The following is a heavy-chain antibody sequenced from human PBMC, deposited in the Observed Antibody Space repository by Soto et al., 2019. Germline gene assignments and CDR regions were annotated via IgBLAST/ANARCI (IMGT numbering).Heavy chain of an antibody. CDR2: ISGSGVGT. V-gene: IGHV3-23*01. Sequence: GGSLRLSCAASGFTFSSYAMSWVRQAPGKGLEWVSAISGSGVGTYYADSVKGRFTISRDNSKNTLYLQMNSLRAEDTAVYYCATGLSSGWYRYGMDVWGQGTTVTVSS. D-gene: IGHD6-19*01. J-gene: IGHJ6*02. CDR3: ATGLSSGWYRYGMDV. CDR1: GFTFSSYA.